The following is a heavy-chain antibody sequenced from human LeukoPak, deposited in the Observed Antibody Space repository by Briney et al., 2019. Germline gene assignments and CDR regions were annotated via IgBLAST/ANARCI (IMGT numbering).Heavy chain of an antibody. CDR1: GITFSTYW. V-gene: IGHV3-7*03. J-gene: IGHJ4*02. CDR3: ARGGSNSAWYWIY. Sequence: RGSLRLSCAASGITFSTYWMTWVRHLPGKGLEWVANINQGGNEKYYVDSVKGRFTISRDNAENSVFLQLNSLRAEDTAVYYCARGGSNSAWYWIYWGQGTLVTVSS. CDR2: INQGGNEK. D-gene: IGHD6-19*01.